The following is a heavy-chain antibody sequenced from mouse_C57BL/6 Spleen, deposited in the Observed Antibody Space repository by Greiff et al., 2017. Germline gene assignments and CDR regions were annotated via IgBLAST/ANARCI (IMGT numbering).Heavy chain of an antibody. CDR2: IDPENGTT. Sequence: EVQLQQSVAELVRPGASVKLSCTASGFNIKNTYMHWVKQRPEQGLEWIGRIDPENGTTKYAPKFPGKNTITADPSSNTAYLKLSSLTSEGTTIYYSARSSSYYAMDYWGQGTSVTVSS. CDR3: ARSSSYYAMDY. J-gene: IGHJ4*01. CDR1: GFNIKNTY. D-gene: IGHD1-3*01. V-gene: IGHV14-3*01.